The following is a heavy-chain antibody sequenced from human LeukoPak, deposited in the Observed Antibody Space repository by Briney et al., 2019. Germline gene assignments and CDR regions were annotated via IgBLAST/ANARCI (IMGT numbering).Heavy chain of an antibody. J-gene: IGHJ3*02. CDR1: GFTFSSYE. V-gene: IGHV3-48*03. CDR2: ISSSGSTI. D-gene: IGHD4-23*01. CDR3: ARDRMKTVVTQGHDAFDI. Sequence: PGGSLRLSCAASGFTFSSYEMNWVRQAPGKGLEWVSYISSSGSTIYYADSVKGRFTISRDNAKNSLYLQMNSLRGEDTAVYYCARDRMKTVVTQGHDAFDIWGQGTMVTVSS.